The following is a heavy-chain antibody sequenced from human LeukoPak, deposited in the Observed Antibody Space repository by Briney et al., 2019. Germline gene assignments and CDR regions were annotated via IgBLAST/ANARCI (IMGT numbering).Heavy chain of an antibody. D-gene: IGHD2-2*03. J-gene: IGHJ4*02. Sequence: GGSLRLSCAASGFTFSSYIMIWVRQAPGKGLEWVSSISSSGSYIYYADSVKGRFTISRDDAKNSLYLQMNSLRAEDTAVYYCAKSGYWGSTSCCFDYWGQGTLVTVSS. CDR3: AKSGYWGSTSCCFDY. V-gene: IGHV3-21*04. CDR2: ISSSGSYI. CDR1: GFTFSSYI.